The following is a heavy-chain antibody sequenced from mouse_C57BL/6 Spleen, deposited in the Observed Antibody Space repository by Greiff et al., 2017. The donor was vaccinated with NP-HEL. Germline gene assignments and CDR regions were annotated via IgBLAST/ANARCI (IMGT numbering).Heavy chain of an antibody. CDR3: ARNSNWDFDY. J-gene: IGHJ2*01. CDR1: GYTFTDYN. D-gene: IGHD2-5*01. CDR2: INPNNGGT. Sequence: VQLKQSGPELVKPGASVKIPCKASGYTFTDYNMDWVKQSHGKSLEWIGDINPNNGGTIYNQKFKGKATLTVDKSSSTAYMELRSLTSEDTAVYYCARNSNWDFDYWGQGTTLTVSS. V-gene: IGHV1-18*01.